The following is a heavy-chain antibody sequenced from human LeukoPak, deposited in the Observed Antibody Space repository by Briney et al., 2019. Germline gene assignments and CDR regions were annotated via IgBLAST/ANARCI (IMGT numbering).Heavy chain of an antibody. CDR1: GFTFSSYA. V-gene: IGHV3-23*01. Sequence: GGSLRLSCAASGFTFSSYAMSWVRQAPEKGLEWVSAISGSGGSTYYADSVKGRFTISRDNSKNTLYLQMNSLRAEDTAVYYCAKAGVWFGELYSYFDLWGRGTLVTVSS. CDR3: AKAGVWFGELYSYFDL. CDR2: ISGSGGST. D-gene: IGHD3-10*01. J-gene: IGHJ2*01.